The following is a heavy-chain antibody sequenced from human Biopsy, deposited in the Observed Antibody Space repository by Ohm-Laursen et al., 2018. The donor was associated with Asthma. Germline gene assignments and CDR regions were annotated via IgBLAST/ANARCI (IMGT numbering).Heavy chain of an antibody. V-gene: IGHV3-NL1*01. CDR3: AKDTEGRYDFWSGLSYNYYGMDV. CDR2: ISGSGGST. J-gene: IGHJ6*02. D-gene: IGHD3-3*01. CDR1: GFTFSSYG. Sequence: SLRLSCAASGFTFSSYGMHWVRQAPGKGLEWVSAISGSGGSTYYADSVKGRFTISRDNSKNTLYLQMNSLRAEDTAVYYCAKDTEGRYDFWSGLSYNYYGMDVWGQGTTVTVSS.